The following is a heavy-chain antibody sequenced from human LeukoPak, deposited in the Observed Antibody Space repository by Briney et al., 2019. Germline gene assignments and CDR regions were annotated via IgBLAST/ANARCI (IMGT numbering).Heavy chain of an antibody. V-gene: IGHV3-66*01. D-gene: IGHD3-10*01. CDR2: IYSGDTT. J-gene: IGHJ4*02. Sequence: GGSLRLSCAVSGFTVSTTYMSWVRQAPGKGLEWVSVIYSGDTTFYADSVRGKFTISRDNSKNTLYLQMNSLRAEDTAVYYCAMILRSSSGYYFDYWGQGTLVTVSS. CDR1: GFTVSTTY. CDR3: AMILRSSSGYYFDY.